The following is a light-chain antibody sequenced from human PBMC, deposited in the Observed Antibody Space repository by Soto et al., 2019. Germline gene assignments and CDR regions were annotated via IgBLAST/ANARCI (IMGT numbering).Light chain of an antibody. CDR2: EVT. V-gene: IGLV2-8*01. J-gene: IGLJ1*01. CDR3: TSFAGTNRFV. CDR1: MRDVGAYNL. Sequence: QSVLTQPASVSGSAGQSITISCSGTMRDVGAYNLVSWYQQXPGTAPKLIIYEVTRRPSGVPDRIFASKSNRTASVTVSGLQAEDEADYCWTSFAGTNRFVFGTGTKVTGL.